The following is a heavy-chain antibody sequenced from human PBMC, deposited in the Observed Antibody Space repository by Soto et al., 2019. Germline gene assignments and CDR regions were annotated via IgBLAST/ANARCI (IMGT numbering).Heavy chain of an antibody. D-gene: IGHD2-15*01. Sequence: QINWKESGPTLMKPTQTLTQTCTFAGFSLSTRGEGVGWIRQSPGKALEWLALIYWDDDKRYSPSLKRRLTITKDSSKNQVVLTMTNMDPVDKATYYCARIYCSGGSCYGNYFDYWGQGTLVTVSS. J-gene: IGHJ4*02. CDR1: GFSLSTRGEG. CDR2: IYWDDDK. V-gene: IGHV2-5*02. CDR3: ARIYCSGGSCYGNYFDY.